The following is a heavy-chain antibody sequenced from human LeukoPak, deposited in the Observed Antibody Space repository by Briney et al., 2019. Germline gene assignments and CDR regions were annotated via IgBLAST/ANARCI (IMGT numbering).Heavy chain of an antibody. V-gene: IGHV4-39*01. Sequence: SETLALTCTVTNRTIITSSYNLSWIRQPPGKGLEWIGSMSYKYSGSTYYNPSLKSRVTISVDTSKNQFSLRLSSVTAADTAVYYCARHGMYSGSESYYDPFDYWGQGTLVTVSS. D-gene: IGHD3-10*01. CDR1: NRTIITSSYN. J-gene: IGHJ4*02. CDR3: ARHGMYSGSESYYDPFDY. CDR2: MSYKYSGST.